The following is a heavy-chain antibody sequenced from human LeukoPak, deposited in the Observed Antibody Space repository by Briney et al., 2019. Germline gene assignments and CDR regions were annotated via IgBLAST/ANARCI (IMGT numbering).Heavy chain of an antibody. D-gene: IGHD4-17*01. CDR2: ISGSGGST. CDR1: GFTFSSFA. Sequence: GGSLRLSCAASGFTFSSFAMSWVRQAPGKGLEWVSAISGSGGSTYYADSVKGRFTISRDNSKNTLYLQMNSLRAEDTAVYYCAKDLRGDYGDYWHYWGQGTLVTVSS. V-gene: IGHV3-23*01. J-gene: IGHJ4*02. CDR3: AKDLRGDYGDYWHY.